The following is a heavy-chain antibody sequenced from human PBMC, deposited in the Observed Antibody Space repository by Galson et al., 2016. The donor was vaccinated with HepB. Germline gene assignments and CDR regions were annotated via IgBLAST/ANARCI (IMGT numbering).Heavy chain of an antibody. J-gene: IGHJ4*02. CDR2: INAGNGNT. CDR1: GYTFTSYA. CDR3: ARDTPLSDSRGYQLTFDC. V-gene: IGHV1-3*01. D-gene: IGHD3-22*01. Sequence: SVKVSCKASGYTFTSYAMNWVRQAPGQRLEWTGWINAGNGNTKYSQNFQGRVTITGDTSASIVYMDLTSLRSEDTAVYYCARDTPLSDSRGYQLTFDCWGQGTLVTVSS.